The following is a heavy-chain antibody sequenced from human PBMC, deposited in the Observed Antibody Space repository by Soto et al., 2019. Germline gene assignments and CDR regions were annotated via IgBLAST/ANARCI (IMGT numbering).Heavy chain of an antibody. J-gene: IGHJ4*02. CDR2: ISYDGSNK. CDR1: GFTFSSYA. Sequence: QVQLVESGGGVVQPGRSLRLSCAASGFTFSSYAMHWVRQAPGKGLVWVAVISYDGSNKYYADSVKGRFTISGDNSKNTLYLQMNTLRAEDTAVYYCARDKRDLRFLEWSYYFDYWGQGTLVTVSS. D-gene: IGHD3-3*01. CDR3: ARDKRDLRFLEWSYYFDY. V-gene: IGHV3-30-3*01.